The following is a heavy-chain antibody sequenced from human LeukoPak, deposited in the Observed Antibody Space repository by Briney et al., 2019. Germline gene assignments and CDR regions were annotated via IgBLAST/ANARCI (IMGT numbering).Heavy chain of an antibody. CDR3: AKPGIAAAGGPKYYYYGMDV. Sequence: GGSLRLSCAASGFTFSSYAMSWVRQAPGKGLEWVSAISGSGGSTYYADSVKGRFTISRDNSKNTLYLQVNSLRAEDTAVYYCAKPGIAAAGGPKYYYYGMDVWGQGTTVTVSS. CDR2: ISGSGGST. V-gene: IGHV3-23*01. CDR1: GFTFSSYA. D-gene: IGHD6-13*01. J-gene: IGHJ6*02.